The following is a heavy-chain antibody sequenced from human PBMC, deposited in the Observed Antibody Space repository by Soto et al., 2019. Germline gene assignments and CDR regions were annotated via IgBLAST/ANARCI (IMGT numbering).Heavy chain of an antibody. J-gene: IGHJ5*01. CDR1: GDSISTVDYF. D-gene: IGHD2-15*01. V-gene: IGHV4-30-4*01. CDR3: ARGRYCLTGRCFPNWFES. CDR2: IYKSATT. Sequence: SETLSLTCSVSGDSISTVDYFWAWIRQPPGQALEYIGYIYKSATTYYNPSFESRVAISLDTSKSQFSLNVTSVTAADTAVYFCARGRYCLTGRCFPNWFESWGQGTRVTVSS.